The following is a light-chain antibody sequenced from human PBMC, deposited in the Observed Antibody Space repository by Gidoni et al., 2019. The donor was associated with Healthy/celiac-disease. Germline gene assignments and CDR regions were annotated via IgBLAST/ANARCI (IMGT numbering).Light chain of an antibody. J-gene: IGKJ1*01. CDR2: DAS. CDR3: QQYDNLPRWT. V-gene: IGKV1-33*01. CDR1: QDISNY. Sequence: IDMTQSPSSLSASVGDRVTITCQASQDISNYLNWYQQKPGKAPKLLIYDASNLETGVPSRFSGSGSGTDFTFTISSLQPEDIATYYCQQYDNLPRWTFGQGTKVEIK.